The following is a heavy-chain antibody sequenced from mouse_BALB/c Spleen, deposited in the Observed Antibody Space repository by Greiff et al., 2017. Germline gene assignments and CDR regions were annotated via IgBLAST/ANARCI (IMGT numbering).Heavy chain of an antibody. CDR2: IDPANGNT. CDR1: GFNIKDTY. CDR3: ASVRRVFAY. Sequence: EVKVVESGAELVKPGASVKLSCTASGFNIKDTYMHWVKQRPEQGLEWIGRIDPANGNTKYDPKFQGKATITADTSSNTAYLQLSSLTSEDTAVYYCASVRRVFAYWGQGTLVTVSA. D-gene: IGHD2-14*01. V-gene: IGHV14-3*02. J-gene: IGHJ3*01.